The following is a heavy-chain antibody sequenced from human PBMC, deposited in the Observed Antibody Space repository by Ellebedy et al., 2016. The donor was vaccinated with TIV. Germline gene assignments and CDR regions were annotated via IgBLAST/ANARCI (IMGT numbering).Heavy chain of an antibody. D-gene: IGHD1-26*01. J-gene: IGHJ4*02. CDR1: GGSISSYY. CDR2: IYYSGST. CDR3: ARGGGGELPLDY. V-gene: IGHV4-59*01. Sequence: SETLSLXXTVSGGSISSYYWSWIRQPPGKGLEWIGYIYYSGSTNYNPSLKSRVTISVDTSKNQFSLKLSSVTAADTAVYYCARGGGGELPLDYWGQGTLVTVSS.